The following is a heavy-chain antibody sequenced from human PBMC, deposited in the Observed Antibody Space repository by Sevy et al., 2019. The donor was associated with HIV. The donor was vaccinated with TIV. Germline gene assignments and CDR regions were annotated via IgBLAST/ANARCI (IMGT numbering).Heavy chain of an antibody. CDR1: GFTFSSYW. V-gene: IGHV3-7*01. CDR2: IKEDGSEK. D-gene: IGHD4-17*01. Sequence: GGSLRLSCAASGFTFSSYWMSWVRQAPGKGLEWVANIKEDGSEKYYVDSVKGRFTISRDNTKHALYLRMNSLRAEDTAVYYCARDRCWFFDLWGRGTLVTVSS. J-gene: IGHJ2*01. CDR3: ARDRCWFFDL.